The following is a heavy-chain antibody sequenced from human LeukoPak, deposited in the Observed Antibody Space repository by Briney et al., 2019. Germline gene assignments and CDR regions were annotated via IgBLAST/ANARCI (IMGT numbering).Heavy chain of an antibody. V-gene: IGHV3-11*01. CDR2: ISSSGSTI. CDR3: AKDLGYDYVWGEGNLYDF. CDR1: GFTFSDYY. Sequence: AGSLRLSCGASGFTFSDYYMSWVRQAPGKGLEWLSYISSSGSTIYYADSVKGRFTISRDNTKNSLFLQMDSLRAEDTAVYYCAKDLGYDYVWGEGNLYDFWGQGTLVTVSS. J-gene: IGHJ4*02. D-gene: IGHD3-16*01.